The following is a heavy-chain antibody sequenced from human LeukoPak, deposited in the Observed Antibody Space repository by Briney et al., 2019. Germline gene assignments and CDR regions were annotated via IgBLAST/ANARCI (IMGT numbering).Heavy chain of an antibody. CDR1: GLTFSSYG. Sequence: GRSLRLSCAASGLTFSSYGMHWIRQAPGKGLEWVAVISYDERNKFYAESVKGRFTISRDNSKNTLYLQMDSLRAEDTAVYYCAKDGGRFSGHTDYWGQGTLVSVSS. V-gene: IGHV3-30*18. CDR3: AKDGGRFSGHTDY. D-gene: IGHD3-16*01. J-gene: IGHJ4*02. CDR2: ISYDERNK.